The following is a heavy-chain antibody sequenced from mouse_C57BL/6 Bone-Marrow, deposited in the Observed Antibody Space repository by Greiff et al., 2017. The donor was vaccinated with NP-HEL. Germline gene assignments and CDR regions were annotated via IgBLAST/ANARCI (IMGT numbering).Heavy chain of an antibody. J-gene: IGHJ3*01. CDR1: GFTFSSYS. Sequence: EVNLVESGGGLVKPGGSLKLSCAASGFTFSSYSMSWVRQTPEKRLEWVATISDGGSYTYYPDNVKGRFTISRDNSKNNMYRQMNHLKSDDTAMYYCARHGYPAWFAYWGQGTLVTVSA. CDR2: ISDGGSYT. CDR3: ARHGYPAWFAY. D-gene: IGHD2-2*01. V-gene: IGHV5-4*03.